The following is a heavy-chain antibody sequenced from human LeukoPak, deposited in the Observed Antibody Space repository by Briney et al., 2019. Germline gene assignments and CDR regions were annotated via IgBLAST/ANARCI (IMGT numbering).Heavy chain of an antibody. V-gene: IGHV1-18*01. CDR2: INGYNGNT. D-gene: IGHD5-12*01. Sequence: GASVKVSCKTSGYYFSNYGISWVRQAPGQGLEWMGYINGYNGNTDYGQKFQGRITITTDTSTKTAYMQLSSLRSDDTAIFYCARDISRGYSGYGHFDYWGQGTLVTVSS. CDR3: ARDISRGYSGYGHFDY. CDR1: GYYFSNYG. J-gene: IGHJ4*02.